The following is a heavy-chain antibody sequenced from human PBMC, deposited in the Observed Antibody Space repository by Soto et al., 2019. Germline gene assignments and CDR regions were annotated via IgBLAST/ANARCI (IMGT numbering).Heavy chain of an antibody. V-gene: IGHV3-30*03. J-gene: IGHJ4*02. D-gene: IGHD3-10*01. CDR2: ISYDGSNK. Sequence: GGSLRLSCAASGFTFSRYGMHWVRQAPGKGLEWVAVISYDGSNKYYADSVKGRFTISRDNSKNTLYLQMNSLRAEDTAVYYCARDHYGSGNYYFDYWGQGTLVTVSS. CDR1: GFTFSRYG. CDR3: ARDHYGSGNYYFDY.